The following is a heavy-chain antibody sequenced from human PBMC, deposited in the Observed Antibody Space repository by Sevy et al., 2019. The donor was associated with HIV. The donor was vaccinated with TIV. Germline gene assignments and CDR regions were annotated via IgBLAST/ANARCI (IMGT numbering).Heavy chain of an antibody. V-gene: IGHV4-31*03. D-gene: IGHD6-13*01. CDR2: IYYSGST. J-gene: IGHJ6*02. CDR3: ARDRRQQLGLSYYYYYGLDV. Sequence: SETLSLTCTVSGGSISSGDYYWSWIRQHPGKGLEWIGYIYYSGSTYYNPSLKSRVTISVDTSKNQFSLKLSSVTAADTAVYYCARDRRQQLGLSYYYYYGLDVWGQGTMVTVSS. CDR1: GGSISSGDYY.